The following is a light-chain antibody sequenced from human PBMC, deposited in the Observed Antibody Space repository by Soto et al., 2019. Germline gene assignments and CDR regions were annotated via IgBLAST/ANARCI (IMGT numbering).Light chain of an antibody. Sequence: VFTKTPVTLSVSPGERATLFCMASQSFRGLLAWYQQKPGQAPRLLIYDAYNRATGIPPRFSGSGSGTDFTLTISSLEPEDSAVYYCQQRHMWPITFGQGTRLEI. V-gene: IGKV3-11*01. CDR2: DAY. CDR1: QSFRGL. CDR3: QQRHMWPIT. J-gene: IGKJ5*01.